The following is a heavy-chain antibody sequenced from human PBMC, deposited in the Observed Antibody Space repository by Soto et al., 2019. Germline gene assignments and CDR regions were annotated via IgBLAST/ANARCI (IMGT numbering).Heavy chain of an antibody. CDR2: IYYSGST. CDR1: GGSISSGGYY. Sequence: SETLSLTCTVSGGSISSGGYYWSWIRQHPGKGLEWIGYIYYSGSTYYNPSLKSRVTISVDTSKNQFSLKLSSVTAADTAVYYCAREILILPYEGHYYYGMDVWGQGTTVTVSS. J-gene: IGHJ6*02. CDR3: AREILILPYEGHYYYGMDV. D-gene: IGHD3-9*01. V-gene: IGHV4-31*03.